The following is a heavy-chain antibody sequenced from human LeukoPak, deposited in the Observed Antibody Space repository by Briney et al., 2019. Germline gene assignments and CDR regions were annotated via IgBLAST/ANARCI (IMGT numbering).Heavy chain of an antibody. Sequence: ASVKVSCKASGYTFTGYFIHWVRQAPGQGLEWMGWMNPNSGNTGYAQKFQGRVTITRNTSISTAYMELSSLRSEDTAVYYCARGLSGDTAIYYWGQGTLVTVSS. CDR3: ARGLSGDTAIYY. J-gene: IGHJ4*02. CDR2: MNPNSGNT. CDR1: GYTFTGYF. D-gene: IGHD5-18*01. V-gene: IGHV1-8*03.